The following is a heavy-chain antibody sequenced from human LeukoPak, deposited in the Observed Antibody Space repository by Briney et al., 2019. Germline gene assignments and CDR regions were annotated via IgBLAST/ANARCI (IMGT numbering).Heavy chain of an antibody. D-gene: IGHD6-13*01. CDR1: NFTFSSYG. Sequence: GGSLRLSCAASNFTFSSYGMNWVRQAPGKGLEWEAFIRFDGRDKFYADSVKGRFTISRDNSKSTLDLQMNSLRVEDTAVYYCAKDRYSTSSTFTINPFDYWGQGILVTVSS. J-gene: IGHJ4*02. CDR2: IRFDGRDK. V-gene: IGHV3-30*02. CDR3: AKDRYSTSSTFTINPFDY.